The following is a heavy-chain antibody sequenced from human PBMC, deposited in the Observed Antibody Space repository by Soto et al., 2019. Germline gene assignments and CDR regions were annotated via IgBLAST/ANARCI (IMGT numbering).Heavy chain of an antibody. CDR2: ISSSSSTI. D-gene: IGHD2-15*01. J-gene: IGHJ3*02. V-gene: IGHV3-48*01. Sequence: GGSLRLSCAASGFTFSSYSMNWVRQAPGKGLEWVSYISSSSSTIYYADSVKGRFTISRDNAKNSLYLQMNSLRAEDTAVYYCARGIVVVVAAKGDAFDIWGQGTMVTVSS. CDR3: ARGIVVVVAAKGDAFDI. CDR1: GFTFSSYS.